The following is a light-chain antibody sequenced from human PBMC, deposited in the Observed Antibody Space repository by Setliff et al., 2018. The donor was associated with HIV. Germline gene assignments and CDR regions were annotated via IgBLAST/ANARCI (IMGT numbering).Light chain of an antibody. V-gene: IGLV2-23*02. J-gene: IGLJ1*01. CDR2: EVT. Sequence: QSVLTQPASVSGSPGQSITISCAGTGSAVGGYNYVSWYQQHPGKAPKVMIYEVTKRPSGVSNRFSGSKSGNAASLTISGLQAEDEADYYCCSYAGSSTFPYVFGTGTKVTVL. CDR3: CSYAGSSTFPYV. CDR1: GSAVGGYNY.